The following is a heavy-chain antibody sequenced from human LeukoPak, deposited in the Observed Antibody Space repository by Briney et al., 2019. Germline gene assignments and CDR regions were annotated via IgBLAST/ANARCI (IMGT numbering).Heavy chain of an antibody. CDR2: MNPNSGNT. V-gene: IGHV1-8*01. J-gene: IGHJ6*02. CDR3: AKVHSSSYYYGMDV. Sequence: ASVKVSCKASGYTFTSYDINWVRQATGQGLEWMGWMNPNSGNTGYAQKFQGRVTMTRNTSISTAYMELSSLRSEDTAVYYCAKVHSSSYYYGMDVWGQGTTVTVSS. CDR1: GYTFTSYD. D-gene: IGHD6-6*01.